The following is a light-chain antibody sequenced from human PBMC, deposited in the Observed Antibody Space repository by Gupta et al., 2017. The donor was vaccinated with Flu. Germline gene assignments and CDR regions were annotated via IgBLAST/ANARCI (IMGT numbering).Light chain of an antibody. CDR3: QSYDSSLSGWV. Sequence: QSVLTQPPSVSGAPGQSVTISCTGSSSNIGAGYDVHWYQQLPGTAPKLLIYGNNNRPSGVPDRFSGSKSGTSASLAITGLQAEDEADYYCQSYDSSLSGWVFGGGTKRTGL. CDR1: SSNIGAGYD. V-gene: IGLV1-40*01. CDR2: GNN. J-gene: IGLJ3*02.